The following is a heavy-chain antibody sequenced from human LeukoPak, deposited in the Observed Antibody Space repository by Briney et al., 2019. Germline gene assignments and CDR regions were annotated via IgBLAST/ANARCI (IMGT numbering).Heavy chain of an antibody. CDR1: GFTFSSYN. J-gene: IGHJ4*02. D-gene: IGHD3-16*02. CDR2: ISGSGGST. V-gene: IGHV3-23*01. Sequence: GGSLRLSCAASGFTFSSYNMNWVRQAPGKGLEWVSAISGSGGSTYYADSVKGRFTISRDNSKNTLYLQMNSLRAEDTAVYYCARYDYVWGSYRNPTAYYFDYWGQGTLVTVSS. CDR3: ARYDYVWGSYRNPTAYYFDY.